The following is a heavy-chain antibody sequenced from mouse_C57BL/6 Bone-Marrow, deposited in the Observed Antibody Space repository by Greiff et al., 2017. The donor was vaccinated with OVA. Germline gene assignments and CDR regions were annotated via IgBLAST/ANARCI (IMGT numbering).Heavy chain of an antibody. CDR2: INPSSGYS. V-gene: IGHV1-7*01. Sequence: VKLMESGAELAKPGASVKLSCKASGYTFTSYWMHWVKQRPGQGLEWIGYINPSSGYSKSNQKFKDKATLTADKSSSTAYMQLSSLTYEDSAVYYCARALLWLRLNYWGQGTTLTVSS. J-gene: IGHJ2*01. CDR1: GYTFTSYW. D-gene: IGHD2-9*01. CDR3: ARALLWLRLNY.